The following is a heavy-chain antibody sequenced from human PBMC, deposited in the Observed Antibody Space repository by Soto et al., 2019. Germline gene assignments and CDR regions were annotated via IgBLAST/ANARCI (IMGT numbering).Heavy chain of an antibody. Sequence: GASVKVSCKASGYTFTTYAMHRVRQAPGQRLEWMGWIDAGNGNTKYSQKFQGRVTITRDTSASTAYMELSSLRSEDTAVYYCATAHQPGIAVAASLFDYWGQGTLVTVSS. CDR3: ATAHQPGIAVAASLFDY. CDR1: GYTFTTYA. J-gene: IGHJ4*02. D-gene: IGHD6-19*01. V-gene: IGHV1-3*01. CDR2: IDAGNGNT.